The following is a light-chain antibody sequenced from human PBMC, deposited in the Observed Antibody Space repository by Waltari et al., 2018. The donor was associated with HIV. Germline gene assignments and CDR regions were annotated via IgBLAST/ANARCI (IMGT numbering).Light chain of an antibody. CDR1: TSNIGSNA. V-gene: IGLV1-36*01. Sequence: QSVLTQPHSVSEAPRQRVTISCSGSTSNIGSNAVNWYQQLPGKAPNLLIYSDDLLPSWVADRFSGSKSGTSASLAISGLQSEDEADYYCAAWDDSLNGYVFGTGTKVTVL. CDR2: SDD. CDR3: AAWDDSLNGYV. J-gene: IGLJ1*01.